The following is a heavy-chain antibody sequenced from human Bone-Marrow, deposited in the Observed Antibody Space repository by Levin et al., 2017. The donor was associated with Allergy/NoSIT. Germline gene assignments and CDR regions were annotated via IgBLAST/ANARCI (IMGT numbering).Heavy chain of an antibody. CDR2: IDYSGST. Sequence: SETLSLTCTVSGGSISTYYWSWIRQPPGKGLEWIGYIDYSGSTDYNPSLKSRVTTSLDTSKNRFSLKLSSVTAADTALYYCARERRSDGRHDAFDIWGQGTMVTVSS. V-gene: IGHV4-59*01. CDR1: GGSISTYY. D-gene: IGHD1-26*01. J-gene: IGHJ3*02. CDR3: ARERRSDGRHDAFDI.